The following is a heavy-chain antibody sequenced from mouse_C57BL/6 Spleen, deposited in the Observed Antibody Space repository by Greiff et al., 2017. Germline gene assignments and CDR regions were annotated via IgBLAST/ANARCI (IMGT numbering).Heavy chain of an antibody. CDR1: GYTFTDYE. V-gene: IGHV1-15*01. CDR2: IDPETGGT. Sequence: VHLVESGAELVRPGASVTLSCKASGYTFTDYEMHWVKQTPVHGLEWIGAIDPETGGTAYNQKFKGKAILTADKSSSTAYLELRSLTSEDSAVYYCTRGGYGSSRGYWGQGTTLTVSS. CDR3: TRGGYGSSRGY. J-gene: IGHJ2*01. D-gene: IGHD1-1*01.